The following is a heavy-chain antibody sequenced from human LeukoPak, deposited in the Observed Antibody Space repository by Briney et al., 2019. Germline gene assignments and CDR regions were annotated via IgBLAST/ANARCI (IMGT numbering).Heavy chain of an antibody. D-gene: IGHD4-23*01. J-gene: IGHJ3*02. Sequence: GGSLRLSCAASGFTFSSYAMSWVRQAPGKGLEWVSAISGSGGSTYYADSVKGRFTISRDNSKNTLYLQMNSLRAEDTAVYYCARALTPRTAYDAFDIWGQGTMVTVSS. V-gene: IGHV3-23*01. CDR2: ISGSGGST. CDR1: GFTFSSYA. CDR3: ARALTPRTAYDAFDI.